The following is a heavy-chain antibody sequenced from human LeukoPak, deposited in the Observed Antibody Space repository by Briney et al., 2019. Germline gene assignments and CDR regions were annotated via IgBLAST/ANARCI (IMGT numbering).Heavy chain of an antibody. Sequence: GASVKVSCKASGYTFTSYGISWVRQAPGQGLEWMGWISAYNGNTNYAQKLQGRVTMTTDTSTSTAYMELRSLRSDDTAVYYCARDRGYDYVWGSYRGNWFDPWGQGTLVTVSS. D-gene: IGHD3-16*02. CDR1: GYTFTSYG. J-gene: IGHJ5*02. V-gene: IGHV1-18*01. CDR3: ARDRGYDYVWGSYRGNWFDP. CDR2: ISAYNGNT.